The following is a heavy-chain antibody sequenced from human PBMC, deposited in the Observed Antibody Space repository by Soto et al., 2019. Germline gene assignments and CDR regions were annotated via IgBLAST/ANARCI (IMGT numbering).Heavy chain of an antibody. Sequence: EVQLVESGGGLVQPGGSLRLSCAASGFTFSSYWMSWVRQAPGKGLEWVANIKQDGSEKYYVDSVKGRFTISRDNAKNSLYLQMNSLRAEDTAVYYCARGRYFDWLFPLVYWGQGTLVTVSS. CDR1: GFTFSSYW. J-gene: IGHJ4*02. CDR2: IKQDGSEK. V-gene: IGHV3-7*01. D-gene: IGHD3-9*01. CDR3: ARGRYFDWLFPLVY.